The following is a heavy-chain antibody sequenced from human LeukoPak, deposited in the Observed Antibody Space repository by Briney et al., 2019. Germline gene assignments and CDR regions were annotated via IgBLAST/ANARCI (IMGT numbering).Heavy chain of an antibody. Sequence: GGSLRLSCAASGFTFSSYGMHWVRQAPGKGLEWVAFIRYDGSNKYYADSVKGRFTISRDNSKNTLYLQMNSLRAEDTAVYYCARAEVSWELLAHFDYWGQGTLVTVSS. CDR3: ARAEVSWELLAHFDY. CDR1: GFTFSSYG. CDR2: IRYDGSNK. J-gene: IGHJ4*02. V-gene: IGHV3-30*02. D-gene: IGHD1-26*01.